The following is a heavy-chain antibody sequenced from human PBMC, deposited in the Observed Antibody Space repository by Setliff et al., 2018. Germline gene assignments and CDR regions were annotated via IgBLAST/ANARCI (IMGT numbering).Heavy chain of an antibody. CDR3: ANAQRGYSGYASGDAFDI. D-gene: IGHD5-12*01. J-gene: IGHJ3*02. V-gene: IGHV3-30*02. CDR1: GFTFSSYG. CDR2: IRYDGSNK. Sequence: ASGFTFSSYGMHWVRQAPGKGLEWVAFIRYDGSNKYYADSVKGRFTISRDNSKNTLYLQMNSLRAEDTAVYYCANAQRGYSGYASGDAFDIWGQGTMVTVSS.